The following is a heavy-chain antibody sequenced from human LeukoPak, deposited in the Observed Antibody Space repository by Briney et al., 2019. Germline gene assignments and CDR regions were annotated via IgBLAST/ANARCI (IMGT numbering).Heavy chain of an antibody. D-gene: IGHD1-26*01. CDR1: GGTFSSYA. J-gene: IGHJ6*02. V-gene: IGHV1-69*13. CDR3: ARWGAYYYYGMDV. Sequence: ASVKVSCKASGGTFSSYAISWVRQAPGQGLEWMGGIIPIFGTADYAQKFQGRVTITADESTSTAYMELSSLRSEDTAVYYCARWGAYYYYGMDVWGQGTTVTVSS. CDR2: IIPIFGTA.